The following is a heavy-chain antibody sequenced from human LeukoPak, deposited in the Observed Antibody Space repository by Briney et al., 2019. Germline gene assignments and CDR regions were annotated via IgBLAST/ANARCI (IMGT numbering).Heavy chain of an antibody. Sequence: GASVKVSCTASGYTFTDYYIHWVRQAPGQGLEWMGRINPNSGGTNYAQKFQGRVTMTRDTSISTAYMELRRLRSDDTVVYYCARDFERPDYWGQGTLVTVPS. V-gene: IGHV1-2*05. CDR1: GYTFTDYY. J-gene: IGHJ4*02. CDR2: INPNSGGT. CDR3: ARDFERPDY.